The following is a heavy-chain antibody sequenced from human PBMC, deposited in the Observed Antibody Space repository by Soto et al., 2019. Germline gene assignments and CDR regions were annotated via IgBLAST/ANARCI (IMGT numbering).Heavy chain of an antibody. J-gene: IGHJ3*02. CDR2: ISSSGSTI. Sequence: QVQLVESGGGLVKPGGSLRLSCAASGFTFSDYYMSWIRQAPGKGLEWVSYISSSGSTIYYADSVKGRFTISRDNAKNSLYLQMNSLRAEHTAVYDCAREQRYCSGGSCYSAAFDIWGQGTMVTVSS. D-gene: IGHD2-15*01. V-gene: IGHV3-11*01. CDR3: AREQRYCSGGSCYSAAFDI. CDR1: GFTFSDYY.